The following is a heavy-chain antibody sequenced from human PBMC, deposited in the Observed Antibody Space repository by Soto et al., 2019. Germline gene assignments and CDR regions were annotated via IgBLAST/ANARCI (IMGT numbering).Heavy chain of an antibody. CDR3: AREADTAMVEFDY. J-gene: IGHJ4*02. Sequence: PSETLSLTCAVYGGSFSGYYWSWIRQPPGKGLEWIGEINHSGSTNYNPSLKSRVTISVDTSKNQFSLKLSSVTAADTAVYYCAREADTAMVEFDYWGQGTLVTVSS. CDR2: INHSGST. D-gene: IGHD5-18*01. CDR1: GGSFSGYY. V-gene: IGHV4-34*01.